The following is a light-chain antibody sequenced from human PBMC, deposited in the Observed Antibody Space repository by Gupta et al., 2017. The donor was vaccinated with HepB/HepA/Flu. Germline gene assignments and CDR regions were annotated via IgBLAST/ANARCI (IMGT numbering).Light chain of an antibody. CDR2: QVS. J-gene: IGKJ1*01. V-gene: IGKV2-30*02. CDR1: QSLVHSDGNTY. Sequence: DVVMTQSPPSLPVTLGQPASIYCRSTQSLVHSDGNTYLNWFLQRPGQSPRRLIYQVSNRDSGVPDRFSGSGSGSDFTLKISRVEAEDVGVYYCLQGTQWPWTFGQGTKVEL. CDR3: LQGTQWPWT.